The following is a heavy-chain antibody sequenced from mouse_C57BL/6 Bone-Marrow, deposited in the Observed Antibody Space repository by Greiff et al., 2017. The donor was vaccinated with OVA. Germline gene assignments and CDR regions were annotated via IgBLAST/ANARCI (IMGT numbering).Heavy chain of an antibody. Sequence: VQLKQPGAELVKPGASVKLSCKASGYTFTSYWMQWVKQRPGQGLEWIGEIDPSDSYTNYNQKFKGKATLTVDTSSSTAYMQLSSLTSEDSAVYYCAREKWETFDHWGQGTTLTVSS. J-gene: IGHJ2*01. CDR2: IDPSDSYT. CDR3: AREKWETFDH. D-gene: IGHD1-3*01. V-gene: IGHV1-50*01. CDR1: GYTFTSYW.